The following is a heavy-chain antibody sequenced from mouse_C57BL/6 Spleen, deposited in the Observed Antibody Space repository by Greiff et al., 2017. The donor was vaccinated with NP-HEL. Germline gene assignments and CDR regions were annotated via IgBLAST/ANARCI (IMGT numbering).Heavy chain of an antibody. CDR2: IDPENGDT. CDR1: GFNIKDDY. D-gene: IGHD1-1*01. V-gene: IGHV14-4*01. J-gene: IGHJ3*01. CDR3: TPRFYYGSSYGAWFAY. Sequence: VQLKESGAELVRPGASVKLSCTASGFNIKDDYMHWVKQRPEQGLEWIGWIDPENGDTEYASKFQGKATITADTSSNTAYLQLSSLTSEDTAVYYCTPRFYYGSSYGAWFAYWGQGTLVTVSA.